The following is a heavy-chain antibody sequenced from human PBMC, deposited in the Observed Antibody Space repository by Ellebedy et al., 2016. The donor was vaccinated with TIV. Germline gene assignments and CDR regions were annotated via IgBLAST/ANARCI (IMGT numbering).Heavy chain of an antibody. CDR2: VSPYNGNT. Sequence: ASVKVSCXASGYTFTNFGISWVRQAPGQGLEWMGWVSPYNGNTNYAQKFQARVTMTTDTSTSTAYMEPRSLRSDDTALYFCARDSDYGGVTNHWYFNLWGRGTLVTVSS. J-gene: IGHJ2*01. V-gene: IGHV1-18*01. CDR3: ARDSDYGGVTNHWYFNL. D-gene: IGHD4-23*01. CDR1: GYTFTNFG.